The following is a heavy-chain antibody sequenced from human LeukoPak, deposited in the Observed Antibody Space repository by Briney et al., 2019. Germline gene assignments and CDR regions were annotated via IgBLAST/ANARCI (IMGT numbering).Heavy chain of an antibody. V-gene: IGHV3-48*03. CDR3: ARLYSSGWYDFDY. D-gene: IGHD6-19*01. Sequence: PGGSLRLSCAASAFTFSSYEMNWVRQAPGKGLEWVSYISSSGSTIYYADSVKGRFTISRDNAKNSLYLQMNSLRAEDTAVYYCARLYSSGWYDFDYWGQGTLVTVSS. CDR2: ISSSGSTI. CDR1: AFTFSSYE. J-gene: IGHJ4*02.